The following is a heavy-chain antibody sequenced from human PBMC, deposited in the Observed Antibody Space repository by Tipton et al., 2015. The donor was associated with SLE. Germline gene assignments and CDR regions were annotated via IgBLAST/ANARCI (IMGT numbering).Heavy chain of an antibody. Sequence: LRLSCTVSGGSISSSSYYWGWIRQPPGKGLEWIGSIYYSGSTYYNPSLKSRVTISVDTSKNQFSLKLSSVTAADTAVYYCARDGGGLDAFDIWGQGTMVTVSS. CDR1: GGSISSSSYY. J-gene: IGHJ3*02. D-gene: IGHD3-16*01. CDR2: IYYSGST. CDR3: ARDGGGLDAFDI. V-gene: IGHV4-39*07.